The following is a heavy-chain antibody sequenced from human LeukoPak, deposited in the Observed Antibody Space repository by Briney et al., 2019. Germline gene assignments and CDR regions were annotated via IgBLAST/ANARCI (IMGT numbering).Heavy chain of an antibody. D-gene: IGHD6-19*01. Sequence: GGSLRLSCAASGFTFSSYAMSWVRQAPGKGLEWVSAISGSGGSTHYADSVKGRFTISRDNSKNTLYLQMNGLRAEDTAVYYCAKVYSSGWSATPIDYWGQGTLVTVSS. CDR2: ISGSGGST. CDR1: GFTFSSYA. CDR3: AKVYSSGWSATPIDY. V-gene: IGHV3-23*01. J-gene: IGHJ4*02.